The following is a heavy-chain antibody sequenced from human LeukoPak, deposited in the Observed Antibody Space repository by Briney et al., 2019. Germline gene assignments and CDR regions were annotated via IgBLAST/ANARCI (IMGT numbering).Heavy chain of an antibody. V-gene: IGHV1-2*02. Sequence: ASVKVSCKASGYTFTGYYMHWVRQAPGQGLEWMGWINPNSGGTNYAQKFQGRVTMTRDTSISTAYMELSRLRSDDTAVYYCARTPATTPPFFDYWGQGTLVTVSS. J-gene: IGHJ4*02. CDR3: ARTPATTPPFFDY. CDR1: GYTFTGYY. CDR2: INPNSGGT. D-gene: IGHD5-24*01.